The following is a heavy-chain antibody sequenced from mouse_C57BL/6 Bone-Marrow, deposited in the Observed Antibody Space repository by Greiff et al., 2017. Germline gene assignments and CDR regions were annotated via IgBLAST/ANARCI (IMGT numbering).Heavy chain of an antibody. CDR1: GYTFTSYW. D-gene: IGHD1-1*01. CDR2: IYPGNGDT. V-gene: IGHV1-5*01. CDR3: TRITTVVATDYVDY. J-gene: IGHJ2*01. Sequence: VQLQQSGTVLARPGASVKMSCKTSGYTFTSYWMHWVKQRPGQGLEWIGAIYPGNGDTSYNQKFKGKAKLTAVTSASTAYMELSSLTNEDSAVYYGTRITTVVATDYVDYWGQGTTLTVSS.